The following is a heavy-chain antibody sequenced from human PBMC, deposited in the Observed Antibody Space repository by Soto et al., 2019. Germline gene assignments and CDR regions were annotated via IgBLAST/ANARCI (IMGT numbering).Heavy chain of an antibody. CDR2: INSDGSIA. V-gene: IGHV3-74*01. CDR1: GFTFSSYY. Sequence: EVQLVESGGGLVQPGGSLRLSCAASGFTFSSYYAHWVRQAPGKGLVWVSRINSDGSIADYADSVKGRFTISRDNAKNTLYLQMNSLRAEDTAVYYCARDLIPNDNGGAYYMDVWGKGTTVTVSS. D-gene: IGHD4-17*01. J-gene: IGHJ6*03. CDR3: ARDLIPNDNGGAYYMDV.